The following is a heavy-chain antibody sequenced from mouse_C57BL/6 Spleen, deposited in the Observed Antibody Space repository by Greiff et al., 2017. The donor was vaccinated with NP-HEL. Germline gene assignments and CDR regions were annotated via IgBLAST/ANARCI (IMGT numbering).Heavy chain of an antibody. Sequence: QVQLKESGAELARPGASVKLSCKASGYTFTSYGISWVKQRTGQGLEWIGEIYPRSGNTYYNEKFKGKATLTADKSSSTAYMELRSLTSEDSAVYFCARSDGNYPSWYFDVWGTGTTVTVSS. CDR3: ARSDGNYPSWYFDV. V-gene: IGHV1-81*01. D-gene: IGHD2-1*01. CDR2: IYPRSGNT. CDR1: GYTFTSYG. J-gene: IGHJ1*03.